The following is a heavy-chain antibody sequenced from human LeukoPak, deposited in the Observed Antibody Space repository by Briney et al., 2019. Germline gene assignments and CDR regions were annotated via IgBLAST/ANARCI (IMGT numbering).Heavy chain of an antibody. Sequence: ASVKVSCKASGYTFTSYFMHWVRQAPGQGLEWMGIINPSGGSTSYAQKFQGRVTMTRDMSTSTVYMELSSLRSEDTAVYYCARAGFGELSWFDPWGQGTLVTVSS. D-gene: IGHD3-10*01. CDR1: GYTFTSYF. V-gene: IGHV1-46*01. CDR3: ARAGFGELSWFDP. J-gene: IGHJ5*02. CDR2: INPSGGST.